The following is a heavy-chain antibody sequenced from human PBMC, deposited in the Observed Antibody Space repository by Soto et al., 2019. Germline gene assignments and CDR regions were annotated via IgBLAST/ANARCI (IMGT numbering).Heavy chain of an antibody. D-gene: IGHD2-2*01. V-gene: IGHV1-18*03. Sequence: SVKVSCKASGYTFTNYGITWVRQATGQGLERMGWIGAYNGDTHYTERLQGRVTMTTDTSTSTAYMELRGLRSDDMAVYYCARGGDIVVVPAAKHYYYMDVWGKGTTVTVSS. CDR3: ARGGDIVVVPAAKHYYYMDV. J-gene: IGHJ6*03. CDR2: IGAYNGDT. CDR1: GYTFTNYG.